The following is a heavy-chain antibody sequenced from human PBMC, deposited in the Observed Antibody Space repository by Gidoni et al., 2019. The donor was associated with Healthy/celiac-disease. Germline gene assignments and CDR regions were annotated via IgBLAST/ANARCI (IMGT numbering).Heavy chain of an antibody. V-gene: IGHV3-33*01. J-gene: IGHJ6*02. CDR1: GLPFSSYG. CDR2: IWYDGSNK. Sequence: QVQLVESGGGVAQPGRSLRLSCAASGLPFSSYGMHWVRQAPGKGLEWVAVIWYDGSNKYYADSVKGRFTISRDNSKNTLYLQMNSLRAEDTAVYYCARGGDVVVPAAINVGYYYGMDVWGQGTTVTVSS. D-gene: IGHD2-2*01. CDR3: ARGGDVVVPAAINVGYYYGMDV.